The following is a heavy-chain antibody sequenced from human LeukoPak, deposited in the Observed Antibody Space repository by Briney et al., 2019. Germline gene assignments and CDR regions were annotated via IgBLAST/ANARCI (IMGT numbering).Heavy chain of an antibody. CDR2: IKSKTDGGTT. V-gene: IGHV3-15*01. CDR3: TTFTLPRYDFWSGYSPPYYYYYMDV. CDR1: GFTFSNAW. J-gene: IGHJ6*03. D-gene: IGHD3-3*01. Sequence: GGSLRLSCAASGFTFSNAWMSWVRQAPGKGLEWVGRIKSKTDGGTTDYAAPVKGRFTISRDDSKNTLYLQMNSLKTEDTAVYYCTTFTLPRYDFWSGYSPPYYYYYMDVWGKGTTVTVSS.